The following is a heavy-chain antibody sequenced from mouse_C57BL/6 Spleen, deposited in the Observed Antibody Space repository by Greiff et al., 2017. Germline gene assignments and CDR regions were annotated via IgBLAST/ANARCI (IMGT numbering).Heavy chain of an antibody. CDR3: ASGYGSSYYAMDY. Sequence: VQLKQSVAELVRPGASVKLSCTASGFNIKNTYMHWVKQRPEQGLEWIGRIDPANGNTKYAPKFQGKATITADTSSNTAYLQLSSLTSEDTAIYYCASGYGSSYYAMDYWGQGTSVTVSS. CDR1: GFNIKNTY. V-gene: IGHV14-3*01. CDR2: IDPANGNT. D-gene: IGHD1-1*01. J-gene: IGHJ4*01.